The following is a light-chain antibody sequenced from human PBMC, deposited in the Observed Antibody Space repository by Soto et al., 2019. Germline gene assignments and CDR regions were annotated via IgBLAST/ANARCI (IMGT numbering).Light chain of an antibody. Sequence: MQTSQSPSPLSTSVGPRRTLTPRASQYIGDFLNWYQQTPGKPPKLLIFGASNSHIGVPSRFSGSGSGTEFTLTISNLQREDFATYYCQQSYFILGTFGRGTKVDIK. V-gene: IGKV1-39*01. CDR2: GAS. CDR3: QQSYFILGT. J-gene: IGKJ1*01. CDR1: QYIGDF.